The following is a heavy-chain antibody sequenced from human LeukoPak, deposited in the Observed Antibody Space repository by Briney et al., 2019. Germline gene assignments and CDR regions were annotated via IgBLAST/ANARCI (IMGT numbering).Heavy chain of an antibody. CDR1: GGSFSGYY. CDR2: INHSGST. Sequence: SETLSLTCAVYGGSFSGYYWSWIRQPPGKGLEWIGEINHSGSTNYNPSLKSRVTISVDTSKNQFSLKLSSVTAADTAVYYCARDPTTVTTIFDSWGQGTLVTVSS. CDR3: ARDPTTVTTIFDS. D-gene: IGHD4-17*01. V-gene: IGHV4-34*01. J-gene: IGHJ4*02.